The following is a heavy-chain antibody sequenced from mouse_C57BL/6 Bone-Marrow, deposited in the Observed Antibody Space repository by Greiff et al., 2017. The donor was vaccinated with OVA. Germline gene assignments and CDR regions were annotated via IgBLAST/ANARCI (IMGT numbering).Heavy chain of an antibody. CDR3: TPMVVADY. CDR1: GFNIKDDY. Sequence: EVKLQQSGAELVRPGASVKLSCTASGFNIKDDYMHWVKQRPEQGLEWIGWIDPENGDTEYASKFQGKATITADTSSNTAYLQLSSLTSEDTAVYYCTPMVVADYWGPGTTLTVSS. CDR2: IDPENGDT. V-gene: IGHV14-4*01. D-gene: IGHD1-1*01. J-gene: IGHJ2*01.